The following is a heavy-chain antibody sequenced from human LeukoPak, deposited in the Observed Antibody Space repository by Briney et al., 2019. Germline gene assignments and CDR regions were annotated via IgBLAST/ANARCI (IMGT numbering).Heavy chain of an antibody. CDR1: GYTFTSYD. D-gene: IGHD3-10*01. CDR2: MNPNSGNT. CDR3: ARSRGYYYYMDV. J-gene: IGHJ6*03. Sequence: ASVKVSCKASGYTFTSYDINWVRQATGQGLEWMGWMNPNSGNTGYAQKFQGRVTMTRNTSISTAYMGLSSLRSEDTAVYYCARSRGYYYYMDVWGKGTTVTVSS. V-gene: IGHV1-8*01.